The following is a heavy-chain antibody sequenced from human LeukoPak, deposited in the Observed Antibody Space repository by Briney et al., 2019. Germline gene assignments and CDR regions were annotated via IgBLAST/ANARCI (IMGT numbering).Heavy chain of an antibody. CDR3: AGSYGRYYDY. D-gene: IGHD2-15*01. V-gene: IGHV3-7*05. CDR2: IKEDGSDK. CDR1: GFTFSSFW. Sequence: PGGSLRLSCAASGFTFSSFWMSWVRQAPGKGLEWVANIKEDGSDKYYVDSVKGRSTISRDNAKNSLYLQMNSLRAEDTAVYYCAGSYGRYYDYWGQGTLVTVSS. J-gene: IGHJ4*02.